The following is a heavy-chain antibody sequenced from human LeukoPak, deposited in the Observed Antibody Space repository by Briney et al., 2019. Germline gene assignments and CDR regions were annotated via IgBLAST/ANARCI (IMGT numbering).Heavy chain of an antibody. CDR2: IIPIFGTA. CDR3: AREGVVPAALDY. Sequence: ASVKVSCKASGGTFSSYAISWVRQAPGQGLEWMGGIIPIFGTANYAQKFQGRVTITADESTSTAYMELSSLRFEDTAVYYCAREGVVPAALDYWGQGTLVTVSS. V-gene: IGHV1-69*13. CDR1: GGTFSSYA. J-gene: IGHJ4*02. D-gene: IGHD2-2*01.